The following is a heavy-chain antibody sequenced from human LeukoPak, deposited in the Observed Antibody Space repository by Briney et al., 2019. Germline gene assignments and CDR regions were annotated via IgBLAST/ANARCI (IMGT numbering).Heavy chain of an antibody. V-gene: IGHV3-74*01. CDR1: GFTFSSYW. D-gene: IGHD1-1*01. J-gene: IGHJ4*02. CDR2: IKSDGSST. CDR3: ARAYNSHFDY. Sequence: GWSLRLSCAASGFTFSSYWMHWVRQAPGKGLVCVSRIKSDGSSTSYADSVKGRFTISRDDAKNTLYLQMNSLRAEDTAVYYCARAYNSHFDYWGQGALVTVSS.